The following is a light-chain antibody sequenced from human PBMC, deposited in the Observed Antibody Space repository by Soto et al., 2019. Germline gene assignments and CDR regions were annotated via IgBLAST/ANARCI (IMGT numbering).Light chain of an antibody. Sequence: EIVLTQSPGTLSLSPGEGATLSCRASQSVSTNFFAWYQQKPGQAPRLLIYGASTRATGIPDRFSGSESGTDFTLTISRLEPEDFAVYYCQQYGRTSWTFGQGTKVEIK. CDR2: GAS. J-gene: IGKJ1*01. CDR3: QQYGRTSWT. CDR1: QSVSTNF. V-gene: IGKV3-20*01.